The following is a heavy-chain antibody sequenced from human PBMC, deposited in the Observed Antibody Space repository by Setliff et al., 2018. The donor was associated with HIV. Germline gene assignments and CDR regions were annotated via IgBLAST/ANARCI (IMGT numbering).Heavy chain of an antibody. V-gene: IGHV4-59*01. Sequence: PSETLSLTCTVSGDSINNYYWSWIRQPPGKGLEWIGYVYSTGSTNSKSSLKSRVTISVDTSKYQFSLKLSSVTAADTAVYYCARVATGPESFDIWGQGTMVTVSS. D-gene: IGHD3-9*01. CDR1: GDSINNYY. J-gene: IGHJ3*02. CDR2: VYSTGST. CDR3: ARVATGPESFDI.